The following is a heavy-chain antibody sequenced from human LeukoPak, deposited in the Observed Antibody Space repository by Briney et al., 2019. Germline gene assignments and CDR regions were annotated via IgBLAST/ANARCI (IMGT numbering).Heavy chain of an antibody. J-gene: IGHJ6*03. D-gene: IGHD2-8*01. CDR2: ISGSGGST. CDR1: GFTFSSYA. Sequence: PGGSLRLSCAASGFTFSSYAMSWVRQASGKGLEWVSAISGSGGSTYYADSVKGRFTISRDNSKNTLYLQMNSLRAEDTAVYYCANGNRCTSPNCLGYYYFYMDVWGKGTTVTVSS. V-gene: IGHV3-23*01. CDR3: ANGNRCTSPNCLGYYYFYMDV.